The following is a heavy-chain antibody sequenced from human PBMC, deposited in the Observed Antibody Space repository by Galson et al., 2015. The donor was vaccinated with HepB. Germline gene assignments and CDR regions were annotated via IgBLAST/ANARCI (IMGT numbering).Heavy chain of an antibody. Sequence: LSLTCTVSGGSISSYYWSWIRQPPGKGLEWIGYIYYSGSTNYNPSLKSRVTISVDTSKNQFSLKLSSVTAADTAVYYCARSSIVGATAPDYWGQGTLVTVSS. J-gene: IGHJ4*02. CDR2: IYYSGST. CDR1: GGSISSYY. D-gene: IGHD1-26*01. CDR3: ARSSIVGATAPDY. V-gene: IGHV4-59*01.